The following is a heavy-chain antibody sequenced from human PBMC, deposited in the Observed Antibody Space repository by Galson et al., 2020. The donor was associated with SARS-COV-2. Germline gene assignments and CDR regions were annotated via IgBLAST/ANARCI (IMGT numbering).Heavy chain of an antibody. CDR3: AKGFSGSYYDPDHY. CDR2: ISWNSGSI. J-gene: IGHJ4*02. D-gene: IGHD1-26*01. CDR1: GFTFDDYA. V-gene: IGHV3-9*01. Sequence: GGSLRLSCAASGFTFDDYAMHWVRQAPGKGLEWVSGISWNSGSIGYADSVKGRFTISRDNAKNSLYLQMNSLRAEDTALYYCAKGFSGSYYDPDHYWGQGTLVTVSS.